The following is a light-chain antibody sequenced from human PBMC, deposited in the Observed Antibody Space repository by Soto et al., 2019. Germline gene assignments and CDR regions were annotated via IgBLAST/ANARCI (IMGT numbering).Light chain of an antibody. J-gene: IGKJ5*01. Sequence: EIVLTQSPATLSLSPGEASTRFCRASLSVSNYLAWYQQKPGKAPRLLIYDASNTATGIPARFSGSGSGTDFTLTISRLESEDFAVYYCQQRANWPITFGQGTQLEI. CDR1: LSVSNY. CDR2: DAS. CDR3: QQRANWPIT. V-gene: IGKV3-11*01.